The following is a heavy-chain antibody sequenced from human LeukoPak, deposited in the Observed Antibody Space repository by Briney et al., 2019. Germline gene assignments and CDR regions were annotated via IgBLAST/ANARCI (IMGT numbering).Heavy chain of an antibody. J-gene: IGHJ4*02. CDR2: LSAAGDTT. CDR1: GITFSSYA. D-gene: IGHD6-13*01. Sequence: GGSLRPSCAASGITFSSYAMSWVRQAPGEGLEWVSGLSAAGDTTYYADSVRGRFTISRDNSKNTLYLQMNSLRAEDTAVYYCAKYRTFSNSWPDYWGQGTLVTVSS. CDR3: AKYRTFSNSWPDY. V-gene: IGHV3-23*01.